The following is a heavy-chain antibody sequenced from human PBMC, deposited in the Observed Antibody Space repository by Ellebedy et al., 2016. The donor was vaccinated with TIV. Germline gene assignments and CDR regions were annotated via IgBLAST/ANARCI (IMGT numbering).Heavy chain of an antibody. CDR2: IYYSGRT. J-gene: IGHJ4*02. D-gene: IGHD1-1*01. CDR3: ARGGTSYSDY. V-gene: IGHV4-39*07. Sequence: SETLSLTCTVSGGSISSSSYYWGWIRQPPGKGLEWIGSIYYSGRTYYKPSLRSRITISVDTSKNQFSLKMSSVTAADTAMYYCARGGTSYSDYWGQGILVTVSS. CDR1: GGSISSSSYY.